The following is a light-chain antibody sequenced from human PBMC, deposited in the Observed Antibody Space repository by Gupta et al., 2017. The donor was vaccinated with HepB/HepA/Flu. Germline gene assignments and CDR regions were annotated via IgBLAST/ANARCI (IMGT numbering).Light chain of an antibody. Sequence: SYVLTQPPSASVAPGTTARIPCGGNNIGTYSVHWYQQKAGQAPLLVIYNDGVRPSGTPERFSGSNSGNTATLTISRVEAGDEAGYYCQVWDNIGNLVTFGGGTKLTVL. J-gene: IGLJ2*01. CDR2: NDG. CDR3: QVWDNIGNLVT. CDR1: NIGTYS. V-gene: IGLV3-21*04.